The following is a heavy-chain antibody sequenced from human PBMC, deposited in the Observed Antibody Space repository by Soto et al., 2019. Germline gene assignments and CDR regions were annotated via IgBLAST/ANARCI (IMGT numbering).Heavy chain of an antibody. CDR3: TRGGWNYDCLDA. V-gene: IGHV3-48*02. J-gene: IGHJ6*03. CDR1: GFAFSCQS. Sequence: PGGSLRLSSEASGFAFSCQSMNWVRQAPGKGLEWISSITNSGSRTYYADSAKGRFTISRDNAMNLLYLQMNSLRDNDTTVYFCTRGGWNYDCLDAWGQGTTVTVSS. CDR2: ITNSGSRT. D-gene: IGHD3-3*01.